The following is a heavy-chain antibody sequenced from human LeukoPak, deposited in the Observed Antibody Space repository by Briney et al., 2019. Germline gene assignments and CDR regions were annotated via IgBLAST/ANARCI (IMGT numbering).Heavy chain of an antibody. J-gene: IGHJ3*01. CDR2: ISTSGST. Sequence: SETLSLTCNVSDVSISSYYWSWIRQPAGKGLEWIGRISTSGSTHYNPSLKSRVTMSVDMSKNQFSLMLRSVTAADTAMYYCARFLAAAGFDAFDFWGQGTMVTVSS. CDR1: DVSISSYY. D-gene: IGHD6-13*01. CDR3: ARFLAAAGFDAFDF. V-gene: IGHV4-4*07.